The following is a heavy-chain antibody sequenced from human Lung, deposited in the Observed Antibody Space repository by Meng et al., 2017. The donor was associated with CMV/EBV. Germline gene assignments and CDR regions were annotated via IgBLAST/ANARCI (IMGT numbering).Heavy chain of an antibody. Sequence: ASXXVSXXXXGYTFTTYDINWVRQATGQGLEWMGWMNPNSGNTGYAQKFQGRVTLTRVTSISTAYMELSSLTSDDTAVYYCARTRIEVEPDGRKIKYYNYGMDVXGQGXTVTVSS. V-gene: IGHV1-8*01. CDR2: MNPNSGNT. CDR3: ARTRIEVEPDGRKIKYYNYGMDV. J-gene: IGHJ6*02. D-gene: IGHD2-2*01. CDR1: GYTFTTYD.